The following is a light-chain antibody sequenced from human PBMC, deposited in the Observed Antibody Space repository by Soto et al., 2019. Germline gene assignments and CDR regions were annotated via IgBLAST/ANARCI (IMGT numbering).Light chain of an antibody. V-gene: IGLV1-40*01. J-gene: IGLJ1*01. CDR2: GNS. CDR1: SSNIGAGYD. Sequence: QSVLTQPPSVSGAPGQRVTISCTGSSSNIGAGYDVHWYQQLPGTAPKLLIYGNSNRPSGVPDRFSGSKSGTSASLAITGLQAEDEADYYWQSYDSSLSAFYVFRTGTKVTVL. CDR3: QSYDSSLSAFYV.